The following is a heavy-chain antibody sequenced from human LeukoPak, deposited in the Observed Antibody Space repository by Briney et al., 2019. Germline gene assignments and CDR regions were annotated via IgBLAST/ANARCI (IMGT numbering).Heavy chain of an antibody. J-gene: IGHJ4*02. CDR3: VRGTPTPGMDY. CDR1: GYPFSAHF. CDR2: IDTTSGNP. Sequence: ASVRVSCKASGYPFSAHFLNWVRQAPGQGLEWMGNIDTTSGNPRYAQDFTGRFVFSLDTSVSTAYLQITSLKADDTAAYYCVRGTPTPGMDYWGQGTQVTVSS. V-gene: IGHV7-4-1*02. D-gene: IGHD3-10*01.